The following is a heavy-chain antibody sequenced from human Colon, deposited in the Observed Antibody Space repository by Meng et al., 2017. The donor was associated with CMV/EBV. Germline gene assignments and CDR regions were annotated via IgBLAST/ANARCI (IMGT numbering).Heavy chain of an antibody. CDR2: INPNSGGT. J-gene: IGHJ6*02. D-gene: IGHD3-16*02. CDR1: GYTFTSYD. V-gene: IGHV1-2*02. CDR3: ARDSRYTPSGGMDV. Sequence: ASVTVSCKASGYTFTSYDISWVRQAPGQGLEWMGWINPNSGGTNYAQKFQGRVTMTRDTSISTAYMELSRLRSDDTAVYYCARDSRYTPSGGMDVWGQGTTVTVSS.